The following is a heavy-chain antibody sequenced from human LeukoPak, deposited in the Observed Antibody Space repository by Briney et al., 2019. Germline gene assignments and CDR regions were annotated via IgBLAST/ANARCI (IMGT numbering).Heavy chain of an antibody. Sequence: LSLTCTVSGGSISSYYWSWIRQAPGKGLEWVSGISWNSGSIGYADSVKGRFTISRDNAKNSLYLQMNSLRAEDTALYYCAKAFPRDSYGQMGGYFDYWGQGTLVTVSS. CDR2: ISWNSGSI. J-gene: IGHJ4*02. CDR3: AKAFPRDSYGQMGGYFDY. CDR1: GGSISSYY. D-gene: IGHD5-18*01. V-gene: IGHV3-9*01.